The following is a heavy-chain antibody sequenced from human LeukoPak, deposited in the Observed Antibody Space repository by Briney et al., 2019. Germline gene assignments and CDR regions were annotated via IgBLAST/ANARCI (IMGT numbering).Heavy chain of an antibody. V-gene: IGHV3-30*03. D-gene: IGHD4-17*01. CDR2: ISYDGSNK. CDR3: ARDRPGDYDY. J-gene: IGHJ4*02. Sequence: GGSLGLSCAASGFTFSSYGMHWVRQAPGEGLEWVAVISYDGSNKYYADSVKGRFTISRDNSKNTLYLRMNSLRAEDTAVYYCARDRPGDYDYWGQGTLVTVSS. CDR1: GFTFSSYG.